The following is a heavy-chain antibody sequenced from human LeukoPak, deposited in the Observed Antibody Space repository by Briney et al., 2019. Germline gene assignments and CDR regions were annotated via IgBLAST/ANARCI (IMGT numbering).Heavy chain of an antibody. V-gene: IGHV3-7*01. CDR3: ARDDSGPAY. D-gene: IGHD6-19*01. J-gene: IGHJ4*02. CDR2: IKEDGSQK. CDR1: GFTISNYW. Sequence: GGSLRLSCAASGFTISNYWMTWVRQAPGKGLEWVANIKEDGSQKYYVDSVKGRFTISRDNAKNSLYLQMNDLTVKDTALYYCARDDSGPAYWGQGTLVTVSS.